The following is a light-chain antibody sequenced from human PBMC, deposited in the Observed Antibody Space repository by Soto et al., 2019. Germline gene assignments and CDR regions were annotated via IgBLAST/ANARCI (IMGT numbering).Light chain of an antibody. Sequence: QSVLTQPASVSGSPGQSITISCTGTSGDIGSYNRVSWYQQHPGKAPNLIIYEVTDRPSGVSNHFTRSKSGNTASLTISGLQAEDDAEYYCSSYTNINPRAGVFGTGTKVTVL. CDR1: SGDIGSYNR. CDR2: EVT. CDR3: SSYTNINPRAGV. J-gene: IGLJ1*01. V-gene: IGLV2-14*01.